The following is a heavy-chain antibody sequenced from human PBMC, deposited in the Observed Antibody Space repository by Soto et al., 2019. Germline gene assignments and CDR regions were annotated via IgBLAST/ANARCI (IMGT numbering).Heavy chain of an antibody. D-gene: IGHD4-17*01. J-gene: IGHJ4*02. Sequence: QVQLVQSGAEVKKPGASVKVSCKASGYTFTSYDINWVRQATGQGLEWMGWMNPNSGDAGYAQKFQGRVTMTMDTYISTAYMELSSLRSEETAGYYCAKTTLSTVVTPRHFDHWGQGHLVTVSS. CDR1: GYTFTSYD. CDR2: MNPNSGDA. V-gene: IGHV1-8*01. CDR3: AKTTLSTVVTPRHFDH.